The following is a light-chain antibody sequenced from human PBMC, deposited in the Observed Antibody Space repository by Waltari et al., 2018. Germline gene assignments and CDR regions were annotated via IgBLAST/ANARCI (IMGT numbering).Light chain of an antibody. V-gene: IGKV1-17*01. CDR1: QGISTY. J-gene: IGKJ2*03. Sequence: DIQMTQSPSSLSASAGDTVTITCRASQGISTYLNWYQQKPGKAPKRLIYAASSLESGVPSRFSGSGSGTDFTLTISSLQREDFATYYCLQYNSHPYSFGQGTKVEIK. CDR3: LQYNSHPYS. CDR2: AAS.